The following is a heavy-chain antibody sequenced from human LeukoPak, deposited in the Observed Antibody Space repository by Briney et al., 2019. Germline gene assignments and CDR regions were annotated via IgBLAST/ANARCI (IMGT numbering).Heavy chain of an antibody. CDR1: GGSVSSGSYY. V-gene: IGHV4-61*01. D-gene: IGHD6-19*01. CDR2: IYYRGST. CDR3: ARRTYSSGWSNFDY. J-gene: IGHJ4*02. Sequence: SETLSLTCTVSGGSVSSGSYYWSWIRQPPGKGLEWIGYIYYRGSTNYNPSLKSRVTISVDTSKNQFSLKLSSVTAADTAVYYCARRTYSSGWSNFDYWGQGTLVTVSS.